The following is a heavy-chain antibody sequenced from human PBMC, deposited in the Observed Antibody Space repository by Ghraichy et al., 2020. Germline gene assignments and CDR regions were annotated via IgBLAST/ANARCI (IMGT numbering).Heavy chain of an antibody. V-gene: IGHV2-5*02. Sequence: SGPTLVKPTQTLTLTCTFSGFSLSTSGVGVAWIRQPPGKALEWLALIYWDDDKRYRPSLNSRLNITKDTSKDQVVLTMTNMDPLDTATYYCEHSRGANPDYWGQGTLVTVSS. D-gene: IGHD5-12*01. J-gene: IGHJ4*02. CDR1: GFSLSTSGVG. CDR3: EHSRGANPDY. CDR2: IYWDDDK.